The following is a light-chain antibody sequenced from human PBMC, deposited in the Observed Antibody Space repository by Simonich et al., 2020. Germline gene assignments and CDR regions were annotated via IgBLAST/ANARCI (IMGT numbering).Light chain of an antibody. V-gene: IGKV3D-7*01. Sequence: EIVMTQSPATLYLSPGERATLSCRASQSVSSSYLSCYQQKPGQAPRLLIYGASTRATGIPARFSGSGSGTDFTLTISSLQPEDFAVYDCQQDYNLPTGITFGPGTKVDIK. CDR3: QQDYNLPTGIT. CDR1: QSVSSSY. J-gene: IGKJ3*01. CDR2: GAS.